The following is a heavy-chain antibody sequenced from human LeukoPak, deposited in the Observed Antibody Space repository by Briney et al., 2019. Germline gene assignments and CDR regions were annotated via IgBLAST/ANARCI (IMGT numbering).Heavy chain of an antibody. CDR2: ISGSGGST. J-gene: IGHJ4*02. D-gene: IGHD2-2*02. CDR1: GFTFSSYA. CDR3: AKDLDIVVVPAAIWDY. Sequence: GGSLRLSCAASGFTFSSYAMSWGRQAPGKGLEWVSAISGSGGSTYYADSVKGRFTISRDNSKNTLYLQMNSLRAEDTAVYYCAKDLDIVVVPAAIWDYWGQGTLVTVSS. V-gene: IGHV3-23*01.